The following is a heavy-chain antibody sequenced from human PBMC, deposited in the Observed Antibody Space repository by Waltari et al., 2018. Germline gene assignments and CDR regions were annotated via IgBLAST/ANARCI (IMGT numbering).Heavy chain of an antibody. J-gene: IGHJ4*02. Sequence: EVQLVESGGGLVQPGGSLRLSCAASGFTFSSYWMHWVRQAPGKGLVWVSRINSDGSSTRYAESVRGRFTISRDNAKNTPYLQRNSLRADDTAVYYCARDGIYSGNSVVDYWGQGTLVTVSS. V-gene: IGHV3-74*01. D-gene: IGHD1-26*01. CDR1: GFTFSSYW. CDR3: ARDGIYSGNSVVDY. CDR2: INSDGSST.